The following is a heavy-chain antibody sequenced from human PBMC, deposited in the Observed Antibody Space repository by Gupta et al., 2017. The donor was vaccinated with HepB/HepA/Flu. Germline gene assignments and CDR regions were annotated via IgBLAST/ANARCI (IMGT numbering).Heavy chain of an antibody. Sequence: QVQLQESGPRLVKPSETLSLTCTVSRGSISHYFWSWIRQPAGKGLEWIGRIYGSGRTNFNPSLKRRRNMTVDTSKNQFSLRLESVTAADTAVYFCARTPRCSRDTGYYLSHMDIWGKVTTVPVSS. V-gene: IGHV4-4*07. D-gene: IGHD2-2*01. CDR3: ARTPRCSRDTGYYLSHMDI. CDR1: RGSISHYF. CDR2: IYGSGRT. J-gene: IGHJ6*03.